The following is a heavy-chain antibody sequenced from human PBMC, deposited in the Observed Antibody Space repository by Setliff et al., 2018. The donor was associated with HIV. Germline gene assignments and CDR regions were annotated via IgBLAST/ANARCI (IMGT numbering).Heavy chain of an antibody. CDR3: AKNLNSDQ. CDR1: GFTFSDYY. Sequence: GGSLRLSCAASGFTFSDYYMSWIRQAPGKGLEWISYISNSDNATYYADSVKGRFTISRDNAKNLLHLQMNSLRDEDTAVYYCAKNLNSDQWGQGTLVTVSS. CDR2: ISNSDNAT. J-gene: IGHJ4*02. V-gene: IGHV3-11*04.